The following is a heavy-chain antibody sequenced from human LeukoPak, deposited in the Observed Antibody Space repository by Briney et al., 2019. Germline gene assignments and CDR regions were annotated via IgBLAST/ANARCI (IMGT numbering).Heavy chain of an antibody. CDR2: IWYDGSNK. V-gene: IGHV3-33*01. Sequence: GGSLRLSCAASGFTFSSYGMRWVRQAPGKGLEWAAVIWYDGSNKYYADSVKGRFIISRDNSKNTLYLQMNSLRAEDTAVYYCARIGQQLVRGGMDVWGQGTTVTVSS. D-gene: IGHD6-13*01. CDR1: GFTFSSYG. CDR3: ARIGQQLVRGGMDV. J-gene: IGHJ6*02.